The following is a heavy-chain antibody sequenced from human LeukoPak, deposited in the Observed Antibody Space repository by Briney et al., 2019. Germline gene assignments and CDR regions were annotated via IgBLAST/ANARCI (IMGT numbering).Heavy chain of an antibody. CDR3: ARMALDGGDSIGFDS. V-gene: IGHV1-2*02. CDR2: INPNIGDA. J-gene: IGHJ5*01. D-gene: IGHD2-21*02. CDR1: GYTFTDYF. Sequence: ASVKVSCKASGYTFTDYFIHWVRQAPGEGLEWMGWINPNIGDASYAQKFQDRVTMTRDRSINTAYMELSRLTSDDTAVYYCARMALDGGDSIGFDSWGQGTLVTVSS.